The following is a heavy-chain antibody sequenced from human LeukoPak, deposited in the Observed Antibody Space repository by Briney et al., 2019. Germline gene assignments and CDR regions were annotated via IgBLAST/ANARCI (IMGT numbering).Heavy chain of an antibody. J-gene: IGHJ4*02. CDR1: GFSISGYS. V-gene: IGHV3-74*01. CDR3: ARGPSFYDSSAYIY. D-gene: IGHD3-22*01. CDR2: INSDGSTT. Sequence: GGSLRLSCEASGFSISGYSMNWVRQAPGKGLEWVSRINSDGSTTSYADSVKGRFTISRDNAKNTLYLQVNSLRAEDTAVYYCARGPSFYDSSAYIYWGQRTLVTVSS.